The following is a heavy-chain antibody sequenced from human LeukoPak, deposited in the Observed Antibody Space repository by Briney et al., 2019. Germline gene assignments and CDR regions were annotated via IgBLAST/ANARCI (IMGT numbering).Heavy chain of an antibody. Sequence: SETLSLTCAVYGGSFSGYYWSWIRQPPGKGLEWIGEINHSGSTNYNPSLKSRVTISVDTSKNQFSLKLSSVTAADTAVYYCARDRGPEDWKYYGSGSYYNGLDYWGQGTLVTVSS. CDR3: ARDRGPEDWKYYGSGSYYNGLDY. D-gene: IGHD3-10*01. CDR2: INHSGST. CDR1: GGSFSGYY. V-gene: IGHV4-34*01. J-gene: IGHJ4*02.